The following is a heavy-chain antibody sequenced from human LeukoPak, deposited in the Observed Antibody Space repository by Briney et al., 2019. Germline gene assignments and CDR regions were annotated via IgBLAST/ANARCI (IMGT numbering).Heavy chain of an antibody. CDR1: GFTFSSYA. CDR2: INHSGST. Sequence: GSLRLSCAASGFTFSSYAMSWVRQPPGKGLEWIGEINHSGSTNYNPSLKSRVTISVDTSKNQFSLKLSSVTAADTAVYYCARGPDYVWGSYRFRRYFDYWGQGTLVTVSS. V-gene: IGHV4-34*01. J-gene: IGHJ4*02. D-gene: IGHD3-16*02. CDR3: ARGPDYVWGSYRFRRYFDY.